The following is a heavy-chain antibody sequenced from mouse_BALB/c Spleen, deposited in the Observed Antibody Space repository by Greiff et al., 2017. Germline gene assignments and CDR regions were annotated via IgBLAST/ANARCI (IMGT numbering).Heavy chain of an antibody. J-gene: IGHJ2*01. Sequence: EVHLQESGPGLVKPSQSLSLTCTVTGYSITSDYAWNWIRQFPGNKLEWMGYISYSGSTSYNPSLKSRISITRDTSKNQFFLQLNSVTTEDTATYYCAQNYYGRTLGYWGQGTTLTVSA. D-gene: IGHD1-1*01. CDR2: ISYSGST. V-gene: IGHV3-2*02. CDR1: GYSITSDYA. CDR3: AQNYYGRTLGY.